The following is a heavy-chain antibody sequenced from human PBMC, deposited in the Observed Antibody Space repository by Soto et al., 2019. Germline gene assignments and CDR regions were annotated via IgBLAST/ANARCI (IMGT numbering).Heavy chain of an antibody. CDR1: GFTFSGYY. CDR3: ARDLGLVPEYSSSPLSYYGMDV. V-gene: IGHV3-11*01. Sequence: PGGSLRLSCAASGFTFSGYYMNWIRQAPGKGLEWVSYITSSGRTTYYADSVKGRFTISRDNAKNSLYLQMNSLRAEDTAVYYCARDLGLVPEYSSSPLSYYGMDVWGQGTTVTVSS. D-gene: IGHD6-6*01. J-gene: IGHJ6*02. CDR2: ITSSGRTT.